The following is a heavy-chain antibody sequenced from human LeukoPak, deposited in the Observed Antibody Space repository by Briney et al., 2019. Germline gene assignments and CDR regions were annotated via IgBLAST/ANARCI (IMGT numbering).Heavy chain of an antibody. Sequence: ASVKVPCKAAGHTFTSYAMHWVRQAPGQRLEWMGWINAGNGNTKYSQKFQGRVTITRGTSASTAYMELSSLRSEDTAVYYCARGYCSSTSCYDGFDPWGQGTLVTVSS. D-gene: IGHD2-2*01. CDR3: ARGYCSSTSCYDGFDP. V-gene: IGHV1-3*01. CDR1: GHTFTSYA. J-gene: IGHJ5*02. CDR2: INAGNGNT.